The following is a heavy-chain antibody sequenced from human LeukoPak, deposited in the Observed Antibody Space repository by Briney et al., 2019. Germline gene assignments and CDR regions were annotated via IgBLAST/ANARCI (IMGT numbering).Heavy chain of an antibody. CDR1: GFTVSSNY. CDR3: ARTRAYQLRTDY. Sequence: GGSLRLSCAASGFTVSSNYMSWVRQAPGKGLEWVSVIYSGGSTYYADSVKGRFTISRDNSRNTLYLQMNSLRAEDTAVYYCARTRAYQLRTDYWGQGTLVTVSS. V-gene: IGHV3-53*01. J-gene: IGHJ4*02. CDR2: IYSGGST. D-gene: IGHD2-2*01.